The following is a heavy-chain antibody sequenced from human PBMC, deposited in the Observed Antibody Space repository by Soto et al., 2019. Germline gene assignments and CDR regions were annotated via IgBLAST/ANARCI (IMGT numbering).Heavy chain of an antibody. CDR3: ARDRYSSSWYGAADY. J-gene: IGHJ4*02. CDR2: INPSGGST. V-gene: IGHV1-46*01. Sequence: QVQLVQSGAEVKKPGASVKVSCKASGYTFTSYYMHWVRQAPGQGLEWMRIINPSGGSTSYAQKFQGRVTMTRDTSTSTVYMELSSLRSEDTAVYYCARDRYSSSWYGAADYWGQGTLVTVSS. CDR1: GYTFTSYY. D-gene: IGHD6-13*01.